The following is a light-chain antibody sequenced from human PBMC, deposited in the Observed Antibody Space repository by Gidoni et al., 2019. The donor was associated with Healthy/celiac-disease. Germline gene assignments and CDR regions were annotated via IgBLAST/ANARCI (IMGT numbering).Light chain of an antibody. V-gene: IGKV1-9*01. Sequence: IQLTQSPSFLSASVGDRVTSTCRASPGISSYLAWYQQKPGKAPKLLIYAASTLQSGVPSRNSGSGSGTEFTLTISSLQPEDFATYYCQQLNSYPQITFGQGTRLEIK. CDR1: PGISSY. CDR2: AAS. J-gene: IGKJ5*01. CDR3: QQLNSYPQIT.